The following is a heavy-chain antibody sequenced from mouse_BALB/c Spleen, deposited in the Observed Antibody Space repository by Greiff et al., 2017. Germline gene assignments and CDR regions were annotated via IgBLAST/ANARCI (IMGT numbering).Heavy chain of an antibody. CDR2: ISSGGST. V-gene: IGHV5-6-5*01. CDR3: AREAHYYGSSYYFDY. J-gene: IGHJ2*01. Sequence: EVKLVESGGGLVKPGGSLKLSCAASGFTFSSYAMSWVRQTPEKRLEWVASISSGGSTYYPDSVKGRFTISRDNARNILYLQMSSLRSEDTAMYYCAREAHYYGSSYYFDYWGQGTTLTVSS. CDR1: GFTFSSYA. D-gene: IGHD1-1*01.